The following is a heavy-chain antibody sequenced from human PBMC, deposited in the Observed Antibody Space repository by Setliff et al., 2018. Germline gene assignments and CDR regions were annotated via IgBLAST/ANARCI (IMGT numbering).Heavy chain of an antibody. V-gene: IGHV4-4*07. J-gene: IGHJ4*02. CDR1: GYSISSGY. Sequence: SETLSLTCTVSGYSISSGYIWGWIRQPAGKGLEWIGHIYIGGSANYNPSLKRRATMSIDTSKNQFSLKLNSVTAADMAAYYCARSFSRREKFLLDYWGQGALVTVSS. CDR2: IYIGGSA. CDR3: ARSFSRREKFLLDY.